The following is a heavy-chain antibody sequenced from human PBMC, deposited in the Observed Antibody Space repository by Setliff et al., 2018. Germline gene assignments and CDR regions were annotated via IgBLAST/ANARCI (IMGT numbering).Heavy chain of an antibody. CDR3: ARDGGYCSGGSCYGLDY. V-gene: IGHV1-3*01. Sequence: GASVKVSCKASGYTFTSYAMHWVRQAPGQRLEWMGWINAGNGNTKYPQKFQGRVTITRDTSASTAYMELSSLRSEDTAVYYCARDGGYCSGGSCYGLDYWGQGTLVTVSS. J-gene: IGHJ4*02. CDR2: INAGNGNT. CDR1: GYTFTSYA. D-gene: IGHD2-15*01.